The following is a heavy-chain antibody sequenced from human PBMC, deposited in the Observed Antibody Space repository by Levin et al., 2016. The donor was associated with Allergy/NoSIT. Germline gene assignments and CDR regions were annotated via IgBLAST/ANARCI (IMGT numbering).Heavy chain of an antibody. D-gene: IGHD1-1*01. Sequence: SGPTLVKPTQTLTLTCTFSGLSLTTSEVGVGWIRQPPGKALEFLAIIYWDDDKRYSPSLKNRITITKDTSKKQVVLTLTNMDPVDTAKYYCAHAYRNNWYIANWGQGTLVTVSS. CDR2: IYWDDDK. CDR3: AHAYRNNWYIAN. CDR1: GLSLTTSEVG. J-gene: IGHJ4*02. V-gene: IGHV2-5*02.